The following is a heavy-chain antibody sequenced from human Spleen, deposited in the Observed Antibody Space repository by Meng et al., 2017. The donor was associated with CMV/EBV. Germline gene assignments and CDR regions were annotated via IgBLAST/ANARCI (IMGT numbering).Heavy chain of an antibody. CDR3: AKEARYCSSTSCYIQSAFDI. J-gene: IGHJ3*02. CDR1: GFTFSSYE. Sequence: GGSLRLSCAASGFTFSSYEMNWVRQAPGKGLEWVSYISSSGSTIYYADSVKGRFTISRDNAKNSLYLQMNSLRAEDTAVYYCAKEARYCSSTSCYIQSAFDIWGQGTMVTVSS. V-gene: IGHV3-48*03. CDR2: ISSSGSTI. D-gene: IGHD2-2*02.